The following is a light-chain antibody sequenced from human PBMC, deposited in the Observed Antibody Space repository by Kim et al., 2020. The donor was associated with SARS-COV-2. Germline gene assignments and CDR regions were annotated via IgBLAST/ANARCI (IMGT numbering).Light chain of an antibody. Sequence: AAVGDRGTTTCGASKDIGNDLGWYQNKPGGAPQRLSSGASNLQSGVPPRCSGSGSETEFTLTLNSLQPEDFATYFCLQHRNYPITFGQGTRLEIK. J-gene: IGKJ5*01. CDR2: GAS. V-gene: IGKV1-17*01. CDR1: KDIGND. CDR3: LQHRNYPIT.